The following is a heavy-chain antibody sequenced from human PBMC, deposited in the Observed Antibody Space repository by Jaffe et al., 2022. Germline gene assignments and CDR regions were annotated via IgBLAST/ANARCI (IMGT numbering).Heavy chain of an antibody. D-gene: IGHD6-19*01. J-gene: IGHJ4*02. CDR2: ISAYNGNT. V-gene: IGHV1-18*01. CDR1: GYTFTSYG. Sequence: QVQLVQSGAEVKKPGASVKVSCKASGYTFTSYGISWVRQAPGQGLEWMGWISAYNGNTNYAQKLQGRVTMTTDTSTSTAYMELRSLRSDDTAVYYCARDRRQWLVGTGKRFDYWGQGTLVTVSS. CDR3: ARDRRQWLVGTGKRFDY.